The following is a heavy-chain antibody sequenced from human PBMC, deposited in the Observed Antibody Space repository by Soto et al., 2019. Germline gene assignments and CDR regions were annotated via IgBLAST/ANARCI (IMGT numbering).Heavy chain of an antibody. D-gene: IGHD3-10*01. CDR1: GGSISSSRSY. Sequence: PSETLSLTCNVSGGSISSSRSYWAWFRQPPGKELEWIAYIFYSGNTYYNPSLKSRVTISVDTSKNQFSLKLSSVTAADTAVYYCARVVEAPGGAFDIWGQGTMVTVSS. CDR2: IFYSGNT. V-gene: IGHV4-39*07. J-gene: IGHJ3*02. CDR3: ARVVEAPGGAFDI.